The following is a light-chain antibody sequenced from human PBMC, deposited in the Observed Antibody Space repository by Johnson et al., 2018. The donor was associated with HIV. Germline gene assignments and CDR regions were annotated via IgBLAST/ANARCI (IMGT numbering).Light chain of an antibody. J-gene: IGLJ1*01. Sequence: QSVLTQPPSVSAAPGQKVTISCSGSSSTIGNNDVSWYQLLPGTAPKLLIYKNDQRPSGIPDRFSGSKSGTSATLGITGLQTGAEADYYCGTWDTSLSVGVVFGTGTKVTVL. CDR1: SSTIGNND. CDR2: KND. V-gene: IGLV1-51*02. CDR3: GTWDTSLSVGVV.